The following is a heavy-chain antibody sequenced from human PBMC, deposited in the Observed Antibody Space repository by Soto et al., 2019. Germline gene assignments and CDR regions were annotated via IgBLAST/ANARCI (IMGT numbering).Heavy chain of an antibody. CDR1: GYTFTSYD. Sequence: ASVKVSCKASGYTFTSYDINWVRQATGQGLEWMGWMNPNSGNTGYAQKFQGRVTMTRNTSISTAYMELSSLRSEDTAVYYCARGPVAGKKFRYYYYGMDVWGQGTTVTVSS. J-gene: IGHJ6*02. CDR3: ARGPVAGKKFRYYYYGMDV. V-gene: IGHV1-8*01. CDR2: MNPNSGNT. D-gene: IGHD6-19*01.